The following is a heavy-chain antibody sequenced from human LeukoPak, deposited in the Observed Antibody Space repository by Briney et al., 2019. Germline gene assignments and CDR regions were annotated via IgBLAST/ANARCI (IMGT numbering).Heavy chain of an antibody. V-gene: IGHV3-53*04. CDR2: IYSGGST. CDR3: ARDLGDFWSGYYTLAY. D-gene: IGHD3-3*01. J-gene: IGHJ4*02. CDR1: GFPVSSNY. Sequence: QPGGSLRLSFAASGFPVSSNYMSWVRQAPGKGLEWVSVIYSGGSTYYADSVKGRFTISRHNSKNTLYLQMNSLRAEDTAVYYCARDLGDFWSGYYTLAYWGQGTLVTVSS.